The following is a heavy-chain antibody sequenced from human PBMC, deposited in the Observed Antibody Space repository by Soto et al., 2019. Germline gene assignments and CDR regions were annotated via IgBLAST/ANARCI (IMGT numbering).Heavy chain of an antibody. CDR2: ISGSGTTI. D-gene: IGHD1-26*01. CDR3: AREREDAFDI. Sequence: GGSLRLSCVASGFTFSSYEMNWVRLAPGKGLEWVSCISGSGTTIYYADSVKGRFTISRDNARNSLYLQMNSLRAEDTAFYYCAREREDAFDIWGQGTMVTVSS. CDR1: GFTFSSYE. J-gene: IGHJ3*02. V-gene: IGHV3-48*03.